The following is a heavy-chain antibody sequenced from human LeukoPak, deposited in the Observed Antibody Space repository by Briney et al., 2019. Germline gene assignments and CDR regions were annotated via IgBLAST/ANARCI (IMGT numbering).Heavy chain of an antibody. CDR1: GFTFSDYS. J-gene: IGHJ4*02. D-gene: IGHD5-12*01. CDR3: ARDHRYAFDN. V-gene: IGHV3-48*04. CDR2: IGISSGNT. Sequence: PGGSLRLFCAASGFTFSDYSMNWGRQAPGKGLEGISYIGISSGNTKYADSVRGRFTISGDNAKNSVYLQMNSLRVEDTAVYYCARDHRYAFDNWGQGNLVTVSS.